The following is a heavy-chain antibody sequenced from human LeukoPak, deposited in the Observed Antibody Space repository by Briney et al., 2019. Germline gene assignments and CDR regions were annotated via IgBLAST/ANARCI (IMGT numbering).Heavy chain of an antibody. CDR3: ARIFYDFRSGPNWFDP. V-gene: IGHV1-18*01. D-gene: IGHD3-3*01. CDR1: GYTFTSYG. Sequence: ASVKVSCKASGYTFTSYGISWVRQAPGQGLEWMGWISAYNGNTNYAQKLQGRVTMTTDTSTSTAYMELRSLRSDDTAVYYCARIFYDFRSGPNWFDPWGQGTLVTVSS. CDR2: ISAYNGNT. J-gene: IGHJ5*02.